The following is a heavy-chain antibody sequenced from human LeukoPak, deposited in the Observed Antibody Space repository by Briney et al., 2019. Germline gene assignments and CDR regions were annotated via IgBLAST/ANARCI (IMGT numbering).Heavy chain of an antibody. D-gene: IGHD5-24*01. Sequence: ASVKVSCKASGYTFTSYGISWVRQAPGQGLEWMGWISAYNGNTNYAQKLQGRVTMTTDTSTSTAYMELRSLRSDDTAVYYCARGSPPGRWLQLNPLDYWGQGTLATVSS. J-gene: IGHJ4*02. V-gene: IGHV1-18*01. CDR1: GYTFTSYG. CDR2: ISAYNGNT. CDR3: ARGSPPGRWLQLNPLDY.